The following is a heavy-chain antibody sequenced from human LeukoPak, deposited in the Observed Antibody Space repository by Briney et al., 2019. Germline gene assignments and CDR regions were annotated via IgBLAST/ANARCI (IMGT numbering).Heavy chain of an antibody. V-gene: IGHV3-23*01. Sequence: PGGSLRLSCAVSGFTFSNYAMTWVRQAPGKGLEWGAGISTSGGDTYYADSVKGRFAISRDNSKNTVFLQMNSLRAEDTAVYFCAKDQRYWAVWGQGTTVTVSS. D-gene: IGHD3-9*01. CDR3: AKDQRYWAV. CDR2: ISTSGGDT. CDR1: GFTFSNYA. J-gene: IGHJ6*02.